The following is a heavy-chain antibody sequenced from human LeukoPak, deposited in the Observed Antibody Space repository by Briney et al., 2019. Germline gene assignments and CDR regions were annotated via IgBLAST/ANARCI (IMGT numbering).Heavy chain of an antibody. CDR3: AGLSYYYYGMDV. Sequence: PGGSLRLSCAASGFTVSSNYMSWVRQAPGKGLEWVSVIYSGGSTYYADSVKGRFTISRDNAKNTLYLQMNSLRAEDTAVYYCAGLSYYYYGMDVWGQGTTVTVSS. CDR1: GFTVSSNY. J-gene: IGHJ6*02. D-gene: IGHD3-16*02. CDR2: IYSGGST. V-gene: IGHV3-66*01.